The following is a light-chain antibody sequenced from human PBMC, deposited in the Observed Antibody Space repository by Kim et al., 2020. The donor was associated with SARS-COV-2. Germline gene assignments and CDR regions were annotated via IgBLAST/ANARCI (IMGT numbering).Light chain of an antibody. J-gene: IGKJ4*01. V-gene: IGKV3-11*01. CDR1: QSVDSL. CDR3: QQRTNWPLT. Sequence: LSPGDLATLPCRSSQSVDSLLGLYQQKPGQAPRLLIFDASTRAPGIPARFSGSGSGTDFTLTISSLEPEDFAVYYCQQRTNWPLTFGGGTKVDIK. CDR2: DAS.